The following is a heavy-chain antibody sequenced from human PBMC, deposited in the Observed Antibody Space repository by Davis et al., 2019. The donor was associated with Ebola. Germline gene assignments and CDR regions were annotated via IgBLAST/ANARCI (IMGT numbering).Heavy chain of an antibody. J-gene: IGHJ4*02. CDR2: IRSNGGST. V-gene: IGHV3-64D*06. D-gene: IGHD4-17*01. CDR1: GFTFSSYA. CDR3: VKAQATVTIILAY. Sequence: GGSLRLSCAASGFTFSSYAMHWVRQAPGKGLEHVSGIRSNGGSTNYADSVRGRFTISSDNSKNTLYLQMSSLRAEDTAVYYCVKAQATVTIILAYWGQGTLVTVSS.